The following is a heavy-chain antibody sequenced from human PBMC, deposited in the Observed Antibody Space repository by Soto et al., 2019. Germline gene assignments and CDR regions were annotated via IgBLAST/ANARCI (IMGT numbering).Heavy chain of an antibody. CDR2: ISSSSSYI. V-gene: IGHV3-21*01. D-gene: IGHD3-10*01. J-gene: IGHJ6*01. Sequence: GVSLRLSCAASGFTFSSYSMNWVRQAPGKGLEWVSSISSSSSYIYHADSVKGRFTISRDNAKNSLYLQMNSLRAEDTAVYYCXRDFIGPYYYYYYGMDVWGQGTTVTVSS. CDR1: GFTFSSYS. CDR3: XRDFIGPYYYYYYGMDV.